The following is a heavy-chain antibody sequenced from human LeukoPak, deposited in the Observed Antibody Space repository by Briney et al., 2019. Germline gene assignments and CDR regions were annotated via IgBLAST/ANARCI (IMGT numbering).Heavy chain of an antibody. CDR2: IYYSGST. V-gene: IGHV4-30-4*08. CDR3: ARDGSYCSSTSCYTD. D-gene: IGHD2-2*02. CDR1: GGSISSGDYY. J-gene: IGHJ4*02. Sequence: PSETLSLTCSVSGGSISSGDYYWSWIRQPPGKGLEWIGYIYYSGSTLYNPSLKSRVTMSVDTSKNQFSLKLSSVTAADTAVYYCARDGSYCSSTSCYTDWGQGTLVTVSS.